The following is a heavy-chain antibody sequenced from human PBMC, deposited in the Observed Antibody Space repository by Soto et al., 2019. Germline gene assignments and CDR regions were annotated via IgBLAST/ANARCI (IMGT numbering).Heavy chain of an antibody. CDR3: ARLGRHITIFGPRFDP. J-gene: IGHJ5*02. D-gene: IGHD3-3*01. CDR2: IYYSGST. Sequence: PSETLSLTCTVSGCSISSGDYYWSWIRQPPGKGLEWIGYIYYSGSTYYNPSLKSRVTISVDTSKNQFSLKLSSVTAADTAVYYCARLGRHITIFGPRFDPWGQGTLVTVSS. V-gene: IGHV4-30-4*01. CDR1: GCSISSGDYY.